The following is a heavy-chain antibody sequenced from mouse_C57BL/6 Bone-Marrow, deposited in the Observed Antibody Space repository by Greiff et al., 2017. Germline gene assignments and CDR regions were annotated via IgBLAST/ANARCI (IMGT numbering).Heavy chain of an antibody. V-gene: IGHV1-7*01. CDR1: GYTFTSYW. Sequence: VQLQQSGPELAKPGASVKLSCKASGYTFTSYWMNWVKQRPGQGLEWIGYINPSSGYTKYNQKFKDKATLTADKSSSTAYMQLSSLTYEDSAVYYCARYIYSNSFAYWGQGTLVTVSA. CDR3: ARYIYSNSFAY. J-gene: IGHJ3*01. CDR2: INPSSGYT. D-gene: IGHD2-5*01.